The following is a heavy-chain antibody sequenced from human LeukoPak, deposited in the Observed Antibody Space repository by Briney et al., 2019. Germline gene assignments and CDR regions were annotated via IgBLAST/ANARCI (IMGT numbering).Heavy chain of an antibody. J-gene: IGHJ5*02. D-gene: IGHD3-22*01. CDR1: GFTFSSYA. CDR3: AKDPTTYYDSSGYGRYNWFDH. Sequence: GGSLRLSCAASGFTFSSYAMSWVRQAPGKALEWVSGISGSGGSTYYADSVKGRFTISRDNSKNTLYLQMNSLRAEDTAVYYRAKDPTTYYDSSGYGRYNWFDHWGQGTLVTVSS. V-gene: IGHV3-23*01. CDR2: ISGSGGST.